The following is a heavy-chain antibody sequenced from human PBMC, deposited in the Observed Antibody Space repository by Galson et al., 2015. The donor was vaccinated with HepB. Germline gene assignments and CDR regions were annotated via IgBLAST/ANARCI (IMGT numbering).Heavy chain of an antibody. D-gene: IGHD3-22*01. CDR3: ARDLPRPYYYDSSGYYTDY. CDR1: GYTFTSYA. J-gene: IGHJ4*02. V-gene: IGHV7-4-1*02. Sequence: SVKVSCKASGYTFTSYAMNWVRQAPGQGLEWMGWINTNTGNPTYAQGFTGRFVFSLDTSVSTAYLQISSLKAEDTAVYYCARDLPRPYYYDSSGYYTDYWGQGTLVTVSS. CDR2: INTNTGNP.